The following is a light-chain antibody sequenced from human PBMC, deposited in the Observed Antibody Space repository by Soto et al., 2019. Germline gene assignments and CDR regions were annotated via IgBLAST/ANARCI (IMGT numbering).Light chain of an antibody. CDR1: QSVSSSY. Sequence: EIVLTQSPGTLSLSPGERATLSCRASQSVSSSYLAWYQHKPGQAPRLLIYRASNRAAGIPDRFSGSGSGTDFTLTISRLEPEDFEVGYCQQSGTFGQGAKVDI. CDR2: RAS. V-gene: IGKV3-20*01. CDR3: QQSGT. J-gene: IGKJ1*01.